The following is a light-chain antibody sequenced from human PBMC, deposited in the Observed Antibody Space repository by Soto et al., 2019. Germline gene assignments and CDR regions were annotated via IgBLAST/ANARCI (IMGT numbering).Light chain of an antibody. J-gene: IGKJ4*01. CDR3: QQYGSSLGVT. CDR1: QSVSSSY. CDR2: DAS. V-gene: IGKV3-20*01. Sequence: EIVLTQSPGTLSLSPGERATLSCRASQSVSSSYLAWYQQKPGQPPRLLIYDASKRATGIPPRFSGSGSTTDFTLTISRLEPEDFAVYYCQQYGSSLGVTFGGGTKVDIK.